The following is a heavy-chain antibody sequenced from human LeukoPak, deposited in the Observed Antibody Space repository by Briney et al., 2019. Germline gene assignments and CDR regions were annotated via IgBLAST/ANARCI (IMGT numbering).Heavy chain of an antibody. CDR3: ATLKLLWFGELGYMDV. D-gene: IGHD3-10*01. J-gene: IGHJ6*03. Sequence: GGSLRLSCAASGFTFSSYWMSWVRQAPGKGLEWVANIKQDGSEKYYVDSVKGRFTISRDNAKNSLYLQMNSLRAEDTAVYYCATLKLLWFGELGYMDVWGKGTTVAISS. CDR2: IKQDGSEK. CDR1: GFTFSSYW. V-gene: IGHV3-7*01.